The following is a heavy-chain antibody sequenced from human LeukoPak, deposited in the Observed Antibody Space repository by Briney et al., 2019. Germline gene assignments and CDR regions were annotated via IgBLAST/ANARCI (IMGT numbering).Heavy chain of an antibody. CDR1: GGSISSYY. CDR2: IYYSGST. Sequence: SETLSLTCTVSGGSISSYYWSWIRQPPGKGLEWIGYIYYSGSTNYNPSLKSRVTISVDTSKNQFSLKPSSVTAADTAVYYCAGGNGYYYDSAHFDYWGQGTLVTVSS. V-gene: IGHV4-59*01. CDR3: AGGNGYYYDSAHFDY. D-gene: IGHD3-22*01. J-gene: IGHJ4*02.